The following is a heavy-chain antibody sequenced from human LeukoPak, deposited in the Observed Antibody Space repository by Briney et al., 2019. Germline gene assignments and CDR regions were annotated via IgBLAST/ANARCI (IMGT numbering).Heavy chain of an antibody. Sequence: GGSLRLSCAASGFTFSSYSMNWVRQAPGKGLEWVSSISSSSSSYIYYADSVKGRFTISRDNAKNSLYLQMKSLRAQGTAVYYGSRVKRPRGIGGATHPPPPGGMDVWGQGTTVTVSS. V-gene: IGHV3-21*04. D-gene: IGHD1-26*01. CDR1: GFTFSSYS. CDR2: ISSSSSSYI. J-gene: IGHJ6*02. CDR3: SRVKRPRGIGGATHPPPPGGMDV.